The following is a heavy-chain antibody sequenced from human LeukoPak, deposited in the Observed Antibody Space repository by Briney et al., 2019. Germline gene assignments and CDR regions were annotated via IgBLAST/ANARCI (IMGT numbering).Heavy chain of an antibody. D-gene: IGHD1-26*01. J-gene: IGHJ5*02. CDR2: IYHSGST. V-gene: IGHV4-38-2*02. CDR1: GYSISSGYY. CDR3: ARRYSGSYQGNWFDP. Sequence: SETLSLTCTVSGYSISSGYYWGWIRQPPGKGLEWIGSIYHSGSTYYNPSLKSRVTISVDTSKNQFSLKLSSVTAADTAVYYCARRYSGSYQGNWFDPWGQGTLVTVSS.